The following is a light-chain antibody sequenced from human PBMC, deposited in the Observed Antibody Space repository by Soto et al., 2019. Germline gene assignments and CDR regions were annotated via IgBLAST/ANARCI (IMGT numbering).Light chain of an antibody. CDR2: AAS. J-gene: IGKJ4*01. Sequence: DIQMTQSPSSLSASVGDTVTITCRASEDISNDLAWFQQKPWKAPQSLIYAASSLQSGVPSKFSGRGSGPDFTLTISSLQPEDFAIYSCQQYNSYPLTFAGGTTVEI. CDR3: QQYNSYPLT. CDR1: EDISND. V-gene: IGKV1-16*02.